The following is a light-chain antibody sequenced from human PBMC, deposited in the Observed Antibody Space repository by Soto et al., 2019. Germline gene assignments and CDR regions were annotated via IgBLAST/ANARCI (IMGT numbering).Light chain of an antibody. Sequence: QSALTQPASVSGSPGQSITISYTGTSSDVGAYDYVTWYQQHPGKAPKLMIYDVRNRPSGVSSRFSGSKSGNTASLTISGLQAEDEADYYCSSYTTSSTLYVFGSGTKLTVL. CDR2: DVR. CDR1: SSDVGAYDY. J-gene: IGLJ1*01. V-gene: IGLV2-14*03. CDR3: SSYTTSSTLYV.